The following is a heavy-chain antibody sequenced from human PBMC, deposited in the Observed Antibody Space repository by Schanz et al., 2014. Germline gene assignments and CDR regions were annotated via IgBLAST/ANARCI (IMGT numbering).Heavy chain of an antibody. J-gene: IGHJ3*02. CDR3: ARDQYYFGSGNPFDI. D-gene: IGHD3-10*01. CDR2: IWFDGTNK. CDR1: GFTFSRYG. V-gene: IGHV3-33*01. Sequence: VQLVESGGGLVQPGGSLRLSCAASGFTFSRYGMHWVRQAPGKGLEWLAVIWFDGTNKYNADSVKGRFTISRDTSKNTLYLLLNSLRAEDTAVYYCARDQYYFGSGNPFDIWGQGTMVTVSS.